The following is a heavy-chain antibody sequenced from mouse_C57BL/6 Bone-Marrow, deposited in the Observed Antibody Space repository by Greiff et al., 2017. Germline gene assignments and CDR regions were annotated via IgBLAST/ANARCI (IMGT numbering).Heavy chain of an antibody. CDR3: ARNWIYYEWGGYFDY. D-gene: IGHD2-4*01. V-gene: IGHV1-76*01. J-gene: IGHJ2*01. CDR2: IYPGSGNT. CDR1: GYTFTDYY. Sequence: VQLQQSGAELVRPGASVKLSCKASGYTFTDYYINWVKQRPGQGLEWIARIYPGSGNTYYNEKFKGKAKLTAEKSSSTAYMQLSSLTSEDSAVYFCARNWIYYEWGGYFDYWGQGTTLTVSS.